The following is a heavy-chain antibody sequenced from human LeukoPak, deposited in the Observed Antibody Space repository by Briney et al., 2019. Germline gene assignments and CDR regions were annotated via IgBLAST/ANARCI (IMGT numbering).Heavy chain of an antibody. CDR2: MNPNTGAT. CDR1: GYTFTGYY. D-gene: IGHD6-19*01. V-gene: IGHV1-2*02. J-gene: IGHJ4*02. Sequence: ASVRVSCKPSGYTFTGYYLHWVRQAPGQAPEWLGWMNPNTGATLYARKFQDRVTMSRDTSTSTGYMDLNSLTVDDTAVYYCARDRVGSGWPRPFYSEFWGQGTLVIVSS. CDR3: ARDRVGSGWPRPFYSEF.